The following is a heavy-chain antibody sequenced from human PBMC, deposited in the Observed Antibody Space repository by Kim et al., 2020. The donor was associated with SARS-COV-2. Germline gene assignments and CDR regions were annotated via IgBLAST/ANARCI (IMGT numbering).Heavy chain of an antibody. D-gene: IGHD3-10*01. CDR2: IYSGGST. CDR3: ARDPGRVSRTYYYGSGSYKEDY. V-gene: IGHV3-66*01. J-gene: IGHJ4*02. CDR1: GFTVSSNY. Sequence: GGSLRLSCAASGFTVSSNYMSWVRQAPGKGLEWVSVIYSGGSTYYADSVKGRFTISRDNSKNTLYLQMNSLRAEDTAVYYCARDPGRVSRTYYYGSGSYKEDYWGQGTLVTVSS.